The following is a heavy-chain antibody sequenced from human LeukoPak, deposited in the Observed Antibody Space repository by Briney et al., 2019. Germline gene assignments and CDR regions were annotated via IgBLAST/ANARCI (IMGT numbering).Heavy chain of an antibody. CDR1: GFSFSSYT. CDR3: ARSFCSTTTCFDP. CDR2: ISSSSRYI. V-gene: IGHV3-21*01. D-gene: IGHD2-2*01. Sequence: GGSLRPSCAASGFSFSSYTMSWVRQAPGKGLEWVSSISSSSRYIYYADSVKGRFTISRDNGKKSVFLQMNSLRAEDTGVYFCARSFCSTTTCFDPWGQGTLVTVSS. J-gene: IGHJ5*02.